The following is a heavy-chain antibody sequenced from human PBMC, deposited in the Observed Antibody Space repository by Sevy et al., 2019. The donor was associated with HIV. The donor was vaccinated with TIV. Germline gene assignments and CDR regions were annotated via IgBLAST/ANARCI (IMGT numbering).Heavy chain of an antibody. CDR2: TYYRSKWHK. Sequence: SETLSLTCAISGDSVSSNSAAWNWIRQSPSRGLEWLGKTYYRSKWHKHYAVSVRRRITIKPDTSKNQFSLQLKSVTPEDTAVYYCAREGDYYDSSGYFDSWGQGTLVTVSS. D-gene: IGHD3-22*01. CDR3: AREGDYYDSSGYFDS. J-gene: IGHJ4*02. CDR1: GDSVSSNSAA. V-gene: IGHV6-1*01.